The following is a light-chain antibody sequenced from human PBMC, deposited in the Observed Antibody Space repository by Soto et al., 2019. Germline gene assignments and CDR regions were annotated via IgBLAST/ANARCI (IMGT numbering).Light chain of an antibody. J-gene: IGLJ2*01. Sequence: QSVLTQPPSASGTPGQRVTISCPGSASNIGTNTVNWYQQLPGAAPKVLIYTNDQRPSGVPDRFSGSKSGASASLAIDGLQSDDEADYYCASWDDSLNAAVFGGGTKLTVL. CDR1: ASNIGTNT. V-gene: IGLV1-44*01. CDR2: TND. CDR3: ASWDDSLNAAV.